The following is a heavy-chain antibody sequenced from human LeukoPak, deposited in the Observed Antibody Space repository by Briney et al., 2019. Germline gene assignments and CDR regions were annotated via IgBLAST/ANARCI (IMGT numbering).Heavy chain of an antibody. CDR1: GYSISSGYY. CDR3: AREGGGLLEWLLSDAFDI. J-gene: IGHJ3*02. CDR2: IYHSGST. D-gene: IGHD3-3*01. Sequence: SETLSLTCTVSGYSISSGYYWGWIRQPPGKGLEWIGSIYHSGSTYYNPSLKSRVTISADTSKNQFSLKLSSVTAADTAVYYCAREGGGLLEWLLSDAFDIWGQGTMVTVSS. V-gene: IGHV4-38-2*02.